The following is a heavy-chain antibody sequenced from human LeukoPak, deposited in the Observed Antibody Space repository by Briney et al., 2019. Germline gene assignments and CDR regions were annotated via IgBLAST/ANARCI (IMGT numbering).Heavy chain of an antibody. CDR2: ISSNNSYI. CDR3: ARDLGTRKSIAFAD. D-gene: IGHD6-6*01. Sequence: GGSLRLSCAASGFSFSSYRMNWVRQAPGMGLEWVASISSNNSYIYYADSVKGRFTIPRDNGENSLHLQMNSLRAEDAAVYYCARDLGTRKSIAFADWGQGTLVTVSS. V-gene: IGHV3-21*01. J-gene: IGHJ4*02. CDR1: GFSFSSYR.